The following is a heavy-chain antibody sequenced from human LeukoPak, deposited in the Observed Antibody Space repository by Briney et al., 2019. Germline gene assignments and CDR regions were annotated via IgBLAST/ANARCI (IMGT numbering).Heavy chain of an antibody. J-gene: IGHJ4*02. CDR2: INPNSGGT. Sequence: ASVKVSCKASGYTFTGYYMHWVRQAPGQGLEWMGWINPNSGGTNYAQKFQGRVTMTRDTSISTAYMELSRLRSDDTAVYYCARDLRITMVRGVLDYWGQGTLVTVSS. CDR3: ARDLRITMVRGVLDY. V-gene: IGHV1-2*02. D-gene: IGHD3-10*01. CDR1: GYTFTGYY.